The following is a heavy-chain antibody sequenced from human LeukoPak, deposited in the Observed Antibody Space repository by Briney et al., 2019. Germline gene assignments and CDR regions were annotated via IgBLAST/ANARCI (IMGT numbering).Heavy chain of an antibody. V-gene: IGHV4-34*01. J-gene: IGHJ5*02. CDR1: GGSFSGYY. CDR3: ARVYCSSTSCYSWFDP. Sequence: SETLSLTCAVYGGSFSGYYWSWIRQPPGKGLEWIGEINHSGSTNYNPSLKSRVTISVDTPKNQFSLKLSSVTAADTAVYYCARVYCSSTSCYSWFDPWGQGTLVTVSS. D-gene: IGHD2-2*01. CDR2: INHSGST.